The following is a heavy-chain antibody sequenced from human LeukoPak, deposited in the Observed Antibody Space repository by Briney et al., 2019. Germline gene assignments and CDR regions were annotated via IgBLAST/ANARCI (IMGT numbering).Heavy chain of an antibody. J-gene: IGHJ4*02. CDR3: ARGQKLGYCSGGSCYGPDFDY. D-gene: IGHD2-15*01. Sequence: SETLSLTCAVYGGSFSGYYWSWIRQPPGKGLEWIGEINHSGSTNYNPSLKSRVTISVETSKNQFSLKLSSVTAADTAVYYCARGQKLGYCSGGSCYGPDFDYWGQGTLVTVSS. CDR2: INHSGST. CDR1: GGSFSGYY. V-gene: IGHV4-34*01.